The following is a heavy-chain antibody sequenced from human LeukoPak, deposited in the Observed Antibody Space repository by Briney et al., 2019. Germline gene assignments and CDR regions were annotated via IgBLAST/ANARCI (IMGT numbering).Heavy chain of an antibody. CDR2: IYYSGST. V-gene: IGHV4-59*01. Sequence: SETLSLTCTVSGGSISTYYWSWIRQPPGKGLEWIGDIYYSGSTNYNPSLKSRVTISVDTSKNQFSLRLNSVTAADTAVYYCARKGGPDYWGQGTLVTVSS. CDR3: ARKGGPDY. CDR1: GGSISTYY. J-gene: IGHJ4*02. D-gene: IGHD3-16*01.